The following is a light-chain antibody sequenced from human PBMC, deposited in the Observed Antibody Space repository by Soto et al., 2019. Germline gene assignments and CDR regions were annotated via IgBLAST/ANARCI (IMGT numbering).Light chain of an antibody. V-gene: IGLV2-14*01. CDR3: ISYKTDDTFL. CDR1: SSDIGASNF. Sequence: QSALTQPPSVSGSPGQSITVSCTGTSSDIGASNFVSWYQHLPGRAPKVIIFEATNRPSGVSNRFSGSKSGITASLTISGLQADEAEYFCISYKTDDTFLFGTGTKVTVL. CDR2: EAT. J-gene: IGLJ1*01.